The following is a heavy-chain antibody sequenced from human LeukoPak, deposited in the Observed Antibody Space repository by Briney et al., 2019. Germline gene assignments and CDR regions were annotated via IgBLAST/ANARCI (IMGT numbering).Heavy chain of an antibody. CDR3: ARPSVRLDPYYYDSSGYGFDY. D-gene: IGHD3-22*01. V-gene: IGHV1-69*06. Sequence: SVKVSCKASGGTFSSYAISWVRQAPGQGLEWMGGIIPIFGTANYAQKFQGRVTITADKSTSTAYMELSSLRSEDTAVYYCARPSVRLDPYYYDSSGYGFDYWGQGTLVTVSS. J-gene: IGHJ4*02. CDR2: IIPIFGTA. CDR1: GGTFSSYA.